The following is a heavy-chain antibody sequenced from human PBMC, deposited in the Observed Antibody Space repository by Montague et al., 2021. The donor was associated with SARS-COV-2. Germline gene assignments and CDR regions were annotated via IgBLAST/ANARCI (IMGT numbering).Heavy chain of an antibody. J-gene: IGHJ4*02. V-gene: IGHV4-61*02. D-gene: IGHD6-19*01. CDR2: NSISGST. CDR1: GGSITSDSYY. Sequence: TLSLTCTVSGGSITSDSYYWSWIRPPAGKGLEWIGRNSISGSTNYTLYLKSRVTISVDTSKNQFSLKLSSVTAAATAVYYCARDIAVAGLFDYLGQGTLVTVSS. CDR3: ARDIAVAGLFDY.